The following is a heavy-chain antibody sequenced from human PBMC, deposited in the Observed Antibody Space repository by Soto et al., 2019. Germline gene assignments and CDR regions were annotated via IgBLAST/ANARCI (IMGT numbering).Heavy chain of an antibody. CDR3: ARDGRVVAVAGTDYYYGMDV. V-gene: IGHV1-58*01. CDR1: GFTFTSSA. CDR2: IGAGSGNT. J-gene: IGHJ6*02. Sequence: ASVKVSCKASGFTFTSSAVQWVRQARGQRLEWMGWIGAGSGNTKYAQKFQERVTITTDTSTSTAYMELRRVRSEDTAVYYCARDGRVVAVAGTDYYYGMDVWGQGTTVTVSS. D-gene: IGHD6-19*01.